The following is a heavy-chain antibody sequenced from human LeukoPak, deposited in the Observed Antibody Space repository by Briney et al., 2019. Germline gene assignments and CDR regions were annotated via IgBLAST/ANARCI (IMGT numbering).Heavy chain of an antibody. Sequence: SETLSRTCTVSGGSISSSSYYWRWIRKPPGKGREWIGSIYYSGSTYYNPSLKSRVTISVVTSKNQFSLKLSPVTAADAGVYYCARRGGDYWGQGTLLTVSS. V-gene: IGHV4-39*01. CDR3: ARRGGDY. CDR2: IYYSGST. CDR1: GGSISSSSYY. J-gene: IGHJ4*02. D-gene: IGHD3-16*01.